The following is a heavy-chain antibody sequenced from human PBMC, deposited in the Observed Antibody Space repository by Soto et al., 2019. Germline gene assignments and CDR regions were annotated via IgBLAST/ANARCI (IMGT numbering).Heavy chain of an antibody. V-gene: IGHV3-74*01. CDR1: GFTFSSYW. CDR2: INSGGSRT. CDR3: ATGIVVVPAFDY. Sequence: EVQLVESGGGLVQPGGSLRLSCAASGFTFSSYWMHWVRQAPGKGLVWVSRINSGGSRTSYADSVKGRFTISRDNAKNMLYLQRNSLRAEDTAVYYCATGIVVVPAFDYWGQGTLVTVSS. D-gene: IGHD2-2*01. J-gene: IGHJ4*02.